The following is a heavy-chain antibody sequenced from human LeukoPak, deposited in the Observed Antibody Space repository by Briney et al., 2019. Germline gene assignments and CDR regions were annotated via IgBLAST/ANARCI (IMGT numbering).Heavy chain of an antibody. CDR3: ARDIPLIGHHDAFDI. CDR2: IYYSGST. J-gene: IGHJ3*02. V-gene: IGHV4-31*03. CDR1: GGSISSGGYY. Sequence: SQTLSLTCTVSGGSISSGGYYWSWIRQHPGKGLEWIGYIYYSGSTYYNPSLKSRVTISVDTSKNQFSLKLSSVTAADTAVYYCARDIPLIGHHDAFDIWGQGTMVTISS.